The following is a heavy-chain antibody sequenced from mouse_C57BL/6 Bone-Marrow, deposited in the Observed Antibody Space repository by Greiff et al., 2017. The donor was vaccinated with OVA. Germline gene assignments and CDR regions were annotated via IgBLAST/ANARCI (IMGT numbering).Heavy chain of an antibody. CDR3: AGWLEV. D-gene: IGHD2-2*01. J-gene: IGHJ1*03. V-gene: IGHV1-69*01. CDR2: IDPSDSYT. CDR1: GYTFTSYW. Sequence: QVQLQQPGAELVMPGASVKLSCKASGYTFTSYWMHWVKQRPGQGLEWIGEIDPSDSYTNYNQKFKGKATLTVDKSSSTAYMQLSSLTSEDSAVYYCAGWLEVWGTGTTVTVSS.